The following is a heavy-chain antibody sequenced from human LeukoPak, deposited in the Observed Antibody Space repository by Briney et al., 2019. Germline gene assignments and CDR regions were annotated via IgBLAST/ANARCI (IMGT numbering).Heavy chain of an antibody. CDR1: GYTFTSYY. D-gene: IGHD3-10*01. CDR2: VNPSGGST. CDR3: ARDGAYYYGSGSYREYYFDY. V-gene: IGHV1-46*01. Sequence: GASVKVSCKASGYTFTSYYMHWVRQAPGQGLEWMGIVNPSGGSTSYAQKFQGRVTMTRDTSTSTVYMELSSLRSEDTAVYYCARDGAYYYGSGSYREYYFDYWGQGTLVTVSS. J-gene: IGHJ4*02.